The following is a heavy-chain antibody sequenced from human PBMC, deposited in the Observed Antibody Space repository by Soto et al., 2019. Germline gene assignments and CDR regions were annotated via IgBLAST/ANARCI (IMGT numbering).Heavy chain of an antibody. CDR1: GGTFSSYA. CDR3: ARLGDERNRRIFGVVHGGEFFYGMDV. V-gene: IGHV1-69*13. J-gene: IGHJ6*02. Sequence: SVKVSCKAAGGTFSSYAISWVRQAPGQGLEWMGGIIPIFGTANYAQKFQGRVTITADESTSTAYMELSSLRSEDTAVYYCARLGDERNRRIFGVVHGGEFFYGMDVWGPGTKVTVSS. CDR2: IIPIFGTA. D-gene: IGHD3-3*01.